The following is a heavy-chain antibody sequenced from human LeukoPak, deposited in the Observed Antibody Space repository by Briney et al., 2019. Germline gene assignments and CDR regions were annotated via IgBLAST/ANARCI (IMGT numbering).Heavy chain of an antibody. J-gene: IGHJ4*02. CDR1: GFTFSSYG. CDR2: IWYDGSNK. D-gene: IGHD3-9*01. Sequence: GGSLRLSCAASGFTFSSYGMHWVRQAPGKGLEWVAVIWYDGSNKYYADSVKGRFTISRDNSKNTLYLQMNSLRAEDTAVYYCARDHRPYYDILTGYYDNWGQGTLVTVSS. V-gene: IGHV3-33*01. CDR3: ARDHRPYYDILTGYYDN.